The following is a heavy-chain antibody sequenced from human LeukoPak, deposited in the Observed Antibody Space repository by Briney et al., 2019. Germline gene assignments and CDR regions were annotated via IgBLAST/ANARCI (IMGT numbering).Heavy chain of an antibody. CDR3: ARVGSPPYSSGDSFDY. CDR1: GGSISSYY. J-gene: IGHJ4*02. CDR2: IYYSGST. D-gene: IGHD6-19*01. Sequence: SETLSLTCTVSGGSISSYYWSWIRQPPGKGLEWIGYIYYSGSTNYNPSLKSRVTISVDTSKNQFSLKLSSVTAADTAVYYCARVGSPPYSSGDSFDYWDQGTLVTVSS. V-gene: IGHV4-59*01.